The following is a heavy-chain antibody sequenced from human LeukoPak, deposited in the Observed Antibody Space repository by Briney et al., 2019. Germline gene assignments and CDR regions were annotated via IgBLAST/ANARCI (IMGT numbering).Heavy chain of an antibody. V-gene: IGHV3-30*02. D-gene: IGHD4-23*01. Sequence: PGGSLRLSCAAPGFTFSSYGMNWVRQAPGKGLEWVTFIRYDGSNKYYAESVKGRFTISRDNSKNTLYLQMNSLRAEDTAVYYCASFHYGGNYYYYGMDVWGQGTTVTVSS. CDR2: IRYDGSNK. CDR1: GFTFSSYG. CDR3: ASFHYGGNYYYYGMDV. J-gene: IGHJ6*02.